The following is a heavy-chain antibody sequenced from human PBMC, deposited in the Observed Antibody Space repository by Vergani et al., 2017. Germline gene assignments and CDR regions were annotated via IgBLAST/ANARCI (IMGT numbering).Heavy chain of an antibody. V-gene: IGHV4-39*01. Sequence: QVQLQESGPGLVKPSETLSLTCTVSNDSVSNTFYYWGWIRQTPGKGLEWIGSIYYSGSTYYNPSLKSRVTISVDTSRNQFSLKLTSVTAADTAVYYCARHLNGASGSYRDFDSWGQGTLVTVSS. J-gene: IGHJ4*02. CDR1: NDSVSNTFYY. CDR3: ARHLNGASGSYRDFDS. D-gene: IGHD3-10*01. CDR2: IYYSGST.